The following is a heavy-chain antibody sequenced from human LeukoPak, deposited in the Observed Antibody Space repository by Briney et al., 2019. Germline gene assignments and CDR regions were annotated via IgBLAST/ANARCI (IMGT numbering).Heavy chain of an antibody. CDR1: GYTFTGYY. D-gene: IGHD6-19*01. J-gene: IGHJ4*02. CDR3: ARSGGWYWYYFDY. Sequence: ASVKVSCKASGYTFTGYYMHWVRQAPGQGLEWMGWINPNSGGTNYAQKFQGRVTMTRDTSISTAYTELSRLRSDDTAVYYCARSGGWYWYYFDYWGQGTLVTVSS. CDR2: INPNSGGT. V-gene: IGHV1-2*02.